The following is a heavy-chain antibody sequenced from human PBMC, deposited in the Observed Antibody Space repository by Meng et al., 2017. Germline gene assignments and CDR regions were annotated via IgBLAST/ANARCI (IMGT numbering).Heavy chain of an antibody. CDR1: GFTFSDNY. D-gene: IGHD2-21*01. V-gene: IGHV3-11*01. J-gene: IGHJ4*02. CDR2: ISSSGSTI. CDR3: ARDLGIPPDYFDY. Sequence: GRLVDGGGGLVQAGGPLRLYGAASGFTFSDNYMGWIRQAPGKGLEWVSYISSSGSTIYYADSVKGRFTISRDNAKNSLYLQMNSLRAEDTAVYYCARDLGIPPDYFDYWGQGTLVTVSS.